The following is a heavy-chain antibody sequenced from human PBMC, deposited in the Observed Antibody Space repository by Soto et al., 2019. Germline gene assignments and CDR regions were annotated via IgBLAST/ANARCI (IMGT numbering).Heavy chain of an antibody. Sequence: SETLSLTCAVYGGSFSGYYWSWIRQPPGKGLEWIGEINHSGSTNYNPSLKSRVTISVDTSKNQFSLKLSSVTAADTAVYYCARARKIEKLLWFGEGNYYFDYWGQGTLVTVSS. J-gene: IGHJ4*02. V-gene: IGHV4-34*01. D-gene: IGHD3-10*01. CDR1: GGSFSGYY. CDR3: ARARKIEKLLWFGEGNYYFDY. CDR2: INHSGST.